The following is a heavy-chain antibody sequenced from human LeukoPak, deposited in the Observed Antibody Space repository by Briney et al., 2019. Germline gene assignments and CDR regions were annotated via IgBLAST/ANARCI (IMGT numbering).Heavy chain of an antibody. CDR2: IYTSGST. J-gene: IGHJ4*02. D-gene: IGHD5-24*01. CDR1: SRSISSYY. V-gene: IGHV4-4*07. CDR3: ARDSGDGYNSVNDY. Sequence: SETLSLTCAVSSRSISSYYWSWIRQPAGKGLEWIGRIYTSGSTNYNPSLKSRVTMSVDTSKNQISLKLSSVTAADTAVYYCARDSGDGYNSVNDYWGQGTLVTVSS.